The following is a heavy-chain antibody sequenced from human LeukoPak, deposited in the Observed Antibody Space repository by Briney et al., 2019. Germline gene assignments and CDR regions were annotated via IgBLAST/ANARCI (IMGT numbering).Heavy chain of an antibody. Sequence: GRSPRLSCAASGLTFSNYGMHWVRQAPDKGLEWVGVMFSSNKYYADSVKGRFTISRDNSENTLFLEMNSLRAEDTAVCYCARVRVPDGWREVDYWGQGTLVTVSS. CDR2: MFSSNK. CDR1: GLTFSNYG. D-gene: IGHD6-19*01. V-gene: IGHV3-33*01. J-gene: IGHJ4*02. CDR3: ARVRVPDGWREVDY.